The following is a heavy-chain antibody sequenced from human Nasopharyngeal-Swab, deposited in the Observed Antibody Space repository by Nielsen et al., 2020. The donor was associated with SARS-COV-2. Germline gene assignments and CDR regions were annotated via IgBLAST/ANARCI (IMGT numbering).Heavy chain of an antibody. D-gene: IGHD3-16*01. Sequence: GGYRRLSCAASGFTFSSYGMHWVRQAPGKGLEWVAVIWYDGSNKYYADSVKGRFTISRDNSKNTLYLQMNSLRAEDTAVYYCARDLAVGDDSYGYWGQGTLVTVSS. V-gene: IGHV3-33*01. CDR2: IWYDGSNK. J-gene: IGHJ4*02. CDR1: GFTFSSYG. CDR3: ARDLAVGDDSYGY.